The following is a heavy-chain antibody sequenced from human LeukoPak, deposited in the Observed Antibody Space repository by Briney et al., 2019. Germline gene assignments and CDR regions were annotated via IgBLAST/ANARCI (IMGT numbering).Heavy chain of an antibody. V-gene: IGHV3-23*01. CDR3: AKDYVDTAMVD. CDR2: ISGNGGST. CDR1: GFTFRNYV. D-gene: IGHD5-18*01. Sequence: GGSLRLSCAASGFTFRNYVMSWVRQAPGKGLEWVSGISGNGGSTYYADSVKGRFTISRDNSKNTLYLQMNSLRAEDTAVYYCAKDYVDTAMVDWGQGTPVTVSS. J-gene: IGHJ4*02.